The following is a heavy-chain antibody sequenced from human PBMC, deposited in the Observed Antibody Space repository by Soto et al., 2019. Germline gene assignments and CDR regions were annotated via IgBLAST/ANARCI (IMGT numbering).Heavy chain of an antibody. Sequence: QVQLVESGGGVVQPGRSLRLSCAASGFTFSSHAMNWVRQAPGKGLEWVAIISYDGSSQYYADSVKGRFTISRDNSKNTLYMQMNSLRAEDTALYYCAKDRGRYCSGNTCYLFDYWGQGNLVTVSS. CDR1: GFTFSSHA. D-gene: IGHD2-15*01. CDR2: ISYDGSSQ. J-gene: IGHJ4*02. V-gene: IGHV3-30*04. CDR3: AKDRGRYCSGNTCYLFDY.